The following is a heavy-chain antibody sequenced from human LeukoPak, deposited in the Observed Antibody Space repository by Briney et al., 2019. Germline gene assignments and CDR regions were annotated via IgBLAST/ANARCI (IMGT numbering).Heavy chain of an antibody. CDR2: IYHSGTT. D-gene: IGHD3-16*01. V-gene: IGHV4-4*02. J-gene: IGHJ4*02. CDR1: GVSISSSNW. Sequence: SETLSLTCAVSGVSISSSNWWSWVRQPPGKGLEWIGEIYHSGTTNYNPSLKSRVTISLDKSKNQFSLKLISVTAADTAVYYCARAHPFDDYVWGLDYWGQGTLVTVSS. CDR3: ARAHPFDDYVWGLDY.